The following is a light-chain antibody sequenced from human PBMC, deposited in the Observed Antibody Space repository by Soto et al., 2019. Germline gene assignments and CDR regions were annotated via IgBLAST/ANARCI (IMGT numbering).Light chain of an antibody. V-gene: IGKV3-20*01. Sequence: EIVLTQSPGTLSLSPGERATLSCRASQSVSSSYLAWYQQKPGQAPRLLIYGASSRATGIPDRFSGSGSGTDFTLTISRLEPEDFAVYYCQQYGSSPSTFDQGNKVEIK. CDR2: GAS. CDR3: QQYGSSPST. J-gene: IGKJ1*01. CDR1: QSVSSSY.